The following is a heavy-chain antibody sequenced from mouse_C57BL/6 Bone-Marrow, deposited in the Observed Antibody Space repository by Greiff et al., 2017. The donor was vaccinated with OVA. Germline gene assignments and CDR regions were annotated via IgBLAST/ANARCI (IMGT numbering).Heavy chain of an antibody. J-gene: IGHJ2*01. CDR2: IYPGSGST. Sequence: QVQLQQPGAELVKPGASVKMSCKASGYTFTSYWITWVKQRPGQGLEWIGDIYPGSGSTNYNEKFKSKATLTVDTSSSTAYRQLSSLTSEDAAVYYCARRLTGPFDYWGQGTTLTVSS. CDR1: GYTFTSYW. D-gene: IGHD4-1*01. CDR3: ARRLTGPFDY. V-gene: IGHV1-55*01.